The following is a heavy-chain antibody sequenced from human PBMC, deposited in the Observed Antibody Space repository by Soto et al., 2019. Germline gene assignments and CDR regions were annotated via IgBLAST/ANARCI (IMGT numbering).Heavy chain of an antibody. V-gene: IGHV3-49*04. CDR2: IRSKAYGGTT. J-gene: IGHJ5*02. Sequence: GGSLRLSCTASGFTFGDYAMSWVRQAPGKGLEWVGFIRSKAYGGTTEYAASVKGRFTISRDDSKSIAYLQMNSLKTEDTAVYYCTRDRLYCSGGSCYSGPWFDPRGQGTLVTVSS. D-gene: IGHD2-15*01. CDR1: GFTFGDYA. CDR3: TRDRLYCSGGSCYSGPWFDP.